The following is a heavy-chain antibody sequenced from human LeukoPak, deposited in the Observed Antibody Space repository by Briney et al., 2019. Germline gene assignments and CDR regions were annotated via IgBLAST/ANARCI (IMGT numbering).Heavy chain of an antibody. Sequence: GGSLRLSCAASGFTFRNYDMHWVRQFPGRGLEWVSAIGIADDTHYPDSVKGRFTISRENAKNSLYLQMNSLRDGDTAVYYCVRGGIQVSSIDASDIWGQETMVTVSS. J-gene: IGHJ3*02. D-gene: IGHD5/OR15-5a*01. V-gene: IGHV3-13*01. CDR3: VRGGIQVSSIDASDI. CDR1: GFTFRNYD. CDR2: IGIADDT.